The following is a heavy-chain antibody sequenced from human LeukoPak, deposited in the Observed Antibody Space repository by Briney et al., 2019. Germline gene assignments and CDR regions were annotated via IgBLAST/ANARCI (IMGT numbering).Heavy chain of an antibody. D-gene: IGHD3-3*01. V-gene: IGHV3-23*01. J-gene: IGHJ4*02. CDR3: ARNTGYDFWSGYPGR. CDR2: ISGSGGST. Sequence: HPGGSLRLSCAASGFTFSSYAMSWVRQAPGKGLEWVSAISGSGGSTYYADSVKGRFTISRDNSKNTLYLQMNSLRAEDTAVYYCARNTGYDFWSGYPGRWGQGTLVTVSS. CDR1: GFTFSSYA.